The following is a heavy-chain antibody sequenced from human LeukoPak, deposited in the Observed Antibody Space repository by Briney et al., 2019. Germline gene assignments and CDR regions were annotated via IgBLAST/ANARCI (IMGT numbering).Heavy chain of an antibody. Sequence: GGSLRLSCTASGFTLSNYAMSWVRQAPGKGLEWVSSISGSGGNTYSADSVKGRFSMARDNSKKTLYLEMNSLRAEDTAVYYCAKDRAVVTPHYYMDVWGKGTTVIVSS. V-gene: IGHV3-23*01. CDR3: AKDRAVVTPHYYMDV. CDR2: ISGSGGNT. J-gene: IGHJ6*03. CDR1: GFTLSNYA. D-gene: IGHD4-23*01.